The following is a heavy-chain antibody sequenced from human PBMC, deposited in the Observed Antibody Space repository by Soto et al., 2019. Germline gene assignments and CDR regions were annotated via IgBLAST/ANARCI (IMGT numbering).Heavy chain of an antibody. D-gene: IGHD2-15*01. V-gene: IGHV1-69*13. CDR3: ARLGCSGGSCYSRPNYYGMDV. CDR2: IIPIFGTA. CDR1: GGTFSSYA. J-gene: IGHJ6*02. Sequence: ASVKVSCKASGGTFSSYAISWVRQAPGQGLEWMGGIIPIFGTANYAQKFQGRVTITADESTSTAYMELSSLRSEDTAVYYCARLGCSGGSCYSRPNYYGMDVWGQGTTVTV.